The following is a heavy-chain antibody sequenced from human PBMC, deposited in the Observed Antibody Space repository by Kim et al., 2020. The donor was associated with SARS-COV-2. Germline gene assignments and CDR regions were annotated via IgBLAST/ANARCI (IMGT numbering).Heavy chain of an antibody. CDR1: GFTFRSYD. V-gene: IGHV3-48*03. CDR3: ASNSDSSGWPFDY. J-gene: IGHJ4*02. Sequence: GGSLRLSCAASGFTFRSYDMNWVRQAPGKGLEWVSYISKNGRTIYYSDSVKGRFTISRDNAKSSLYLQMSSLRVEDTAIYYCASNSDSSGWPFDYWGQGT. CDR2: ISKNGRTI. D-gene: IGHD6-19*01.